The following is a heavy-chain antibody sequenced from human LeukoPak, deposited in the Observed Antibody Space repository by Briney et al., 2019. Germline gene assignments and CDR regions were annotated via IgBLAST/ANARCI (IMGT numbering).Heavy chain of an antibody. Sequence: SETLSLTCAVYGGSFSGYYWSWIRQPPGKGLEWIGEINHSGSTNYNPSLTSRVTISVDTSKNQFSLKLSSVTAADTAVYYCARGGYAKPLYYFDYWGQGTLVTVSS. CDR2: INHSGST. J-gene: IGHJ4*02. V-gene: IGHV4-34*01. D-gene: IGHD5-12*01. CDR3: ARGGYAKPLYYFDY. CDR1: GGSFSGYY.